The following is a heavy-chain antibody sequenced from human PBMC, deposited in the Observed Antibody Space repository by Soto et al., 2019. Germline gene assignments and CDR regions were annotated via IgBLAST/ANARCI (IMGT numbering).Heavy chain of an antibody. D-gene: IGHD3-10*01. CDR1: GGSISSGGYS. CDR3: ARTHYYGSGSYYPYSGYYYYGVDV. V-gene: IGHV4-30-2*01. Sequence: PSETLSLTCAVSGGSISSGGYSWSWIRHPPGKGLEWIGYIYHSGSTYYNPSLKSRVTISVDRSKNQFSLKLSSVTAADTAVYYCARTHYYGSGSYYPYSGYYYYGVDVWGQGTTVTVSS. J-gene: IGHJ6*02. CDR2: IYHSGST.